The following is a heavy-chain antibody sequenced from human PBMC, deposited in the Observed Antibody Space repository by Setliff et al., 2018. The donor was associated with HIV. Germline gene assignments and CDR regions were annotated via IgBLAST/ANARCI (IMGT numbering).Heavy chain of an antibody. CDR2: ISAYNGNT. CDR1: GYTFTSYG. D-gene: IGHD4-17*01. Sequence: ASVKVSCKASGYTFTSYGISWVRQAPGQGLEWMGWISAYNGNTDYAQKLQGRVTMTTDTSTSTAYMELRSLRSDDTAVYYCARDTVKATFSDYWGQGTLVTVSS. V-gene: IGHV1-18*01. J-gene: IGHJ4*02. CDR3: ARDTVKATFSDY.